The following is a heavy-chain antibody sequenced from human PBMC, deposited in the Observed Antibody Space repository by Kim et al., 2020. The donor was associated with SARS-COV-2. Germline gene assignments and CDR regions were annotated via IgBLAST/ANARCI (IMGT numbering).Heavy chain of an antibody. Sequence: GGSLRLSCAASGFTFSSYAMHWVRQAPGKGLEYVSTINNNGGITYYANSVKGRFTISRDNSRNTLYLQMGSLRAEDMAVYYCARPQMGSYYYGSELEYWGQGTLVTVSS. CDR1: GFTFSSYA. D-gene: IGHD3-10*01. CDR2: INNNGGIT. J-gene: IGHJ4*02. CDR3: ARPQMGSYYYGSELEY. V-gene: IGHV3-64*01.